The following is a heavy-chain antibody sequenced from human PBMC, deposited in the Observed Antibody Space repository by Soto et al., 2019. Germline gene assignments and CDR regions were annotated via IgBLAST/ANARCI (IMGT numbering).Heavy chain of an antibody. CDR2: INPSGGST. J-gene: IGHJ6*02. V-gene: IGHV1-46*01. CDR3: ARARRITIFGVVIGGKDGMDV. CDR1: GYTFTSYY. Sequence: ASVKVSCKASGYTFTSYYMHWVRQAPGQGLEWMGIINPSGGSTSYAQKFQGRVTMTRDTSTSTVYMELSSLRSEDTAVYYCARARRITIFGVVIGGKDGMDVWGQGTTVTSP. D-gene: IGHD3-3*01.